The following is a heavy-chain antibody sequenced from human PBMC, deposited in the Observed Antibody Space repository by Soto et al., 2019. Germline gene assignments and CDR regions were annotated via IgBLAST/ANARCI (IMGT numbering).Heavy chain of an antibody. J-gene: IGHJ4*02. V-gene: IGHV4-61*08. CDR1: GGSITSGGYY. CDR2: IYYSGST. Sequence: SETLSLTCTVSGGSITSGGYYWSWIRQHPGKGLEWIGYIYYSGSTNYNPSLKSRVTISVDTSKNQFSLKLSSVTAADTAVYYCARAYDSSGYYGYWGQGTLVTVSS. D-gene: IGHD3-22*01. CDR3: ARAYDSSGYYGY.